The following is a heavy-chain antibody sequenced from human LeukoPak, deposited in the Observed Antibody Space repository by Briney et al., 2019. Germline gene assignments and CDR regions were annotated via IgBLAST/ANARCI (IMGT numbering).Heavy chain of an antibody. D-gene: IGHD5-12*01. J-gene: IGHJ4*02. CDR3: AKDMSYGGYSGYDY. Sequence: GGSLRLSCAASGFTFDDYAMHWVRQAPGKGLEWVSGISWNSNSIAYAGSVKGRFTISRDNAKNSLYLHMNSLRAEDMALYYCAKDMSYGGYSGYDYWGQGTLVTVSS. CDR2: ISWNSNSI. V-gene: IGHV3-9*03. CDR1: GFTFDDYA.